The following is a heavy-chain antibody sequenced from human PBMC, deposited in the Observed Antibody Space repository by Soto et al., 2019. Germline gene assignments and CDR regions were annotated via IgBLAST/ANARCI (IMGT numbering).Heavy chain of an antibody. D-gene: IGHD3-10*01. V-gene: IGHV3-53*04. Sequence: EVQLVESGGGLVQPGGSLRLSCAASGFTVSSNYMSWVRQAPGKGLEWVSVIYSGGSTYYADSVKGRSTISRHNSKNTLYLQMNSLRAEDTAVYYCAREGYGSGSYYYYYYMDVWGKGTTVTVSS. CDR2: IYSGGST. CDR3: AREGYGSGSYYYYYYMDV. CDR1: GFTVSSNY. J-gene: IGHJ6*03.